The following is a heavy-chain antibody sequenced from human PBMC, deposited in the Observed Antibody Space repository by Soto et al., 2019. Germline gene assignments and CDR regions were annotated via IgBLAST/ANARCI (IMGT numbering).Heavy chain of an antibody. CDR2: ISYDGSNR. CDR1: GFTFESYG. J-gene: IGHJ4*02. CDR3: AKDHIVAAAPDY. V-gene: IGHV3-30*18. D-gene: IGHD2-2*01. Sequence: QVQLVESVGGVVQPGRSLRLSCAASGFTFESYGMHWVRQAPGKGLEWVAVISYDGSNRYYADSVKGRFTISRDNSKNTLYLQMNSLRAEDTAVYYCAKDHIVAAAPDYWGQGTLVTVSS.